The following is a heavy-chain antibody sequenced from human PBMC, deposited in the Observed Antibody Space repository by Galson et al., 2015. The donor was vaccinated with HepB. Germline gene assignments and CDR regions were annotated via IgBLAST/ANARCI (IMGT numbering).Heavy chain of an antibody. Sequence: SCKASGYTFTSYGISWVRQAPGQGLEWMGWISAYNGNTNYAQKLQGRVTMTTDTSTSTAYMELRSLRSDDTAVYYCARAGCSSTSCYRWDCYGMDVWGQGTTVTVSS. V-gene: IGHV1-18*01. D-gene: IGHD2-2*01. J-gene: IGHJ6*02. CDR1: GYTFTSYG. CDR2: ISAYNGNT. CDR3: ARAGCSSTSCYRWDCYGMDV.